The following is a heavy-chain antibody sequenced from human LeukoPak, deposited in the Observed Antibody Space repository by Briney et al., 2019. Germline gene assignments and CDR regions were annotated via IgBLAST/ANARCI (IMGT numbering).Heavy chain of an antibody. CDR2: VNSDGSSP. CDR3: ARGRYYGMDV. J-gene: IGHJ6*02. CDR1: GFTFTSYW. V-gene: IGHV3-74*01. Sequence: GGSLRLSCAASGFTFTSYWMHWVRQAPGKGLVWVSRVNSDGSSPTYADSVKGRFTISRDNAKNTLYLQMNSLRAEDTAVYYCARGRYYGMDVWGQGTTVTVSS.